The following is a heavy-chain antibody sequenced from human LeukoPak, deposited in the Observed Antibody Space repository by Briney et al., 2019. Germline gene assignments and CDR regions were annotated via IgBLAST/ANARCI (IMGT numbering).Heavy chain of an antibody. CDR1: GDSISSGSYY. CDR2: VYYSTNT. V-gene: IGHV4-39*01. Sequence: SETLSLTCTVSGDSISSGSYYWDWIRQPPGKGLEWIGNVYYSTNTYYNPSLKSRVTISVDTSKNQFSLKLSSVTAADTAIYYCARHSRSAYSGYENAFDIWGQGTVVTVSS. J-gene: IGHJ3*02. D-gene: IGHD5-12*01. CDR3: ARHSRSAYSGYENAFDI.